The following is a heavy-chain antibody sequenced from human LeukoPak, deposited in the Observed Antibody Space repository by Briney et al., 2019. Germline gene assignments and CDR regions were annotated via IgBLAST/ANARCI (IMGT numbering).Heavy chain of an antibody. CDR1: GYSFTSYW. CDR3: ARQSTVTTLPFDY. V-gene: IGHV5-51*01. J-gene: IGHJ4*02. D-gene: IGHD4-17*01. CDR2: IYPGDSDT. Sequence: GESLKISCKGSGYSFTSYWIGWVRQMPGKGLEWMGIIYPGDSDTTYSPSFQGQVTISADKSISTAYLQWSSLKASDTAMYYCARQSTVTTLPFDYWGQGTLVTVSS.